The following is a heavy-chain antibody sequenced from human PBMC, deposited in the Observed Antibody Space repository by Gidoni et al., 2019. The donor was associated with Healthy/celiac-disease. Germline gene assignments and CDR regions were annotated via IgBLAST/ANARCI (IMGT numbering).Heavy chain of an antibody. D-gene: IGHD3-10*01. CDR1: GGSISSRY. CDR3: ARWSGGFDDAFDI. CDR2: IYYSGST. J-gene: IGHJ3*02. V-gene: IGHV4-59*11. Sequence: QVQLQESGPGLAKPSETLSLTCTGSGGSISSRYWSWIRQPPGKGLEWIGYIYYSGSTNYNPSLKSRVTVSVDTSKNKFSLKLSSVTAADTAVYYCARWSGGFDDAFDIWGQGTMVTVSS.